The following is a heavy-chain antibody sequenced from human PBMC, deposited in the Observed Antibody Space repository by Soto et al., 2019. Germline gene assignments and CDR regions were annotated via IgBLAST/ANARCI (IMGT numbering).Heavy chain of an antibody. CDR2: IWYDGSNK. CDR3: AREEKWELPLRYYGMDV. J-gene: IGHJ6*02. CDR1: GFTFSSYG. D-gene: IGHD1-26*01. Sequence: GGSLRLSCAASGFTFSSYGMHWVRQAPGKGLEWVAVIWYDGSNKYYADSVKGRFTISRDNSKNTLYLQMNSLRAEDTAVYYCAREEKWELPLRYYGMDVWGQGTTVTVSS. V-gene: IGHV3-33*01.